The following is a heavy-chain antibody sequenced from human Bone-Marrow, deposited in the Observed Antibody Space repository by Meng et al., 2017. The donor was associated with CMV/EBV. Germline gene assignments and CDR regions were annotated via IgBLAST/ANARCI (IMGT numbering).Heavy chain of an antibody. CDR2: ISSSSSTI. D-gene: IGHD6-6*01. Sequence: GESLKISCAASGFTFSSYSMNWVRQAPGKGLEWVSYISSSSSTIYYADSVKGRFTISRDNAKNSLYLQMNSLRAEDTAVYYCARDDSSSSPYYYYGMAVWGQWNMVNGAS. CDR3: ARDDSSSSPYYYYGMAV. J-gene: IGHJ6*02. V-gene: IGHV3-48*04. CDR1: GFTFSSYS.